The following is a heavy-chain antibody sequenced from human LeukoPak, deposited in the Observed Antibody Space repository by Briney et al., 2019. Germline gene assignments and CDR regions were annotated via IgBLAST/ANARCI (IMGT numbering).Heavy chain of an antibody. V-gene: IGHV3-74*01. CDR1: GFTFSSYW. J-gene: IGHJ5*02. CDR3: AGRVIRLGFDP. CDR2: INSDGSST. Sequence: GGSLRLSCAASGFTFSSYWMHWVRQAPGKGLVWVSRINSDGSSTSYADSVKGRFTISRDNAKNTLYLQMNSLRAEDTAVYYCAGRVIRLGFDPWGQGTLVTVSS. D-gene: IGHD3-10*01.